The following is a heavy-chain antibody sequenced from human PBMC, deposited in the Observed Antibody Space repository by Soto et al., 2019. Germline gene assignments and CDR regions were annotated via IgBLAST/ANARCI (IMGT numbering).Heavy chain of an antibody. V-gene: IGHV1-46*01. D-gene: IGHD2-15*01. CDR1: GYNFGSYA. Sequence: ASVKVSCKTSGYNFGSYAIHWVRQAPGQRLEWMGTINPGGGNTTYAQKFKGRVTMTKDTSTSTVYMELNSLTSEDTAVYYCARGEVVALGYWGQGTLVTVSS. CDR2: INPGGGNT. CDR3: ARGEVVALGY. J-gene: IGHJ4*02.